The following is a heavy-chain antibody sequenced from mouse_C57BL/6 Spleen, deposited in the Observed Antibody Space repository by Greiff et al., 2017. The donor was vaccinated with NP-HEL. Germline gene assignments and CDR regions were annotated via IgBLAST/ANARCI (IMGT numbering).Heavy chain of an antibody. CDR2: INPGSGGT. CDR3: AREEGNYFDY. CDR1: GYAFTNYL. J-gene: IGHJ2*01. Sequence: QVQLKESGAELVRPGTSVKVSCKASGYAFTNYLIEWVKQRPGQGLEWIGVINPGSGGTNYNEKFKGKATLTADKSSSTAYMQLSSLTSEDSAVYFCAREEGNYFDYWGQGTTLTVSS. V-gene: IGHV1-54*01.